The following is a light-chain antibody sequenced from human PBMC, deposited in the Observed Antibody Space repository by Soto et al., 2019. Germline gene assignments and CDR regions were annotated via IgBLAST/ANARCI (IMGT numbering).Light chain of an antibody. V-gene: IGKV1-5*03. CDR1: QSISSW. CDR2: KAT. CDR3: QQYNSYPLT. J-gene: IGKJ4*01. Sequence: DIQMTETRSTLSASVGDRVTIACRASQSISSWVAWYQQKPGKAPKLLNYKATSLESGVPSRFSRSASGTEFPLTISSLQPDDFAAYYCQQYNSYPLTFGGGTKVEIK.